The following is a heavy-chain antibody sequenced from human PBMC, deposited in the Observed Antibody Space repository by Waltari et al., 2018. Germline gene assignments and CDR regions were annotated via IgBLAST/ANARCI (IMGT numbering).Heavy chain of an antibody. Sequence: QLQLQESGPGLVKPSETLSLSCSVSGDSISSSHYYWGWIRQPPGKGLEWMASVDYSGTTYYNPSLKSRVTISADTSRNQFYLRLTSVTATDTAVYYCARSSAGMPRWLGDYWGQGILVTVSS. J-gene: IGHJ4*02. CDR2: VDYSGTT. D-gene: IGHD5-12*01. CDR1: GDSISSSHYY. V-gene: IGHV4-39*01. CDR3: ARSSAGMPRWLGDY.